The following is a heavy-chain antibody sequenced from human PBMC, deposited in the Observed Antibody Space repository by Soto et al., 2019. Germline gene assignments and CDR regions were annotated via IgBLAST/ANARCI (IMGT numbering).Heavy chain of an antibody. CDR1: GYSISSGYY. CDR2: IYHSGST. V-gene: IGHV4-38-2*02. Sequence: PSETLSLTCAVSGYSISSGYYWGWIRQPPGKGLEWIGSIYHSGSTYYNPSLKSRVTISVDTSKNQFSLKLSTVTAADTAVYYCARDLITMVRGETWFDPWGQGTLVTVS. D-gene: IGHD3-10*01. J-gene: IGHJ5*02. CDR3: ARDLITMVRGETWFDP.